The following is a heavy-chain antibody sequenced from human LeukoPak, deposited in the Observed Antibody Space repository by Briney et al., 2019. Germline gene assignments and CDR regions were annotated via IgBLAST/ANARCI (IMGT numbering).Heavy chain of an antibody. D-gene: IGHD3-3*01. CDR2: IKHDGSEK. V-gene: IGHV3-7*01. Sequence: GGSLRLSCAASGFIFTNYFMSWVRQAPGKGLEWVASIKHDGSEKYYVDSVRGRFTISRDNTMNSLYLQMSSLRAEDTAVYYCATDRGWRTSGYYLYYFEYWGQGTLVTYSS. CDR1: GFIFTNYF. J-gene: IGHJ4*02. CDR3: ATDRGWRTSGYYLYYFEY.